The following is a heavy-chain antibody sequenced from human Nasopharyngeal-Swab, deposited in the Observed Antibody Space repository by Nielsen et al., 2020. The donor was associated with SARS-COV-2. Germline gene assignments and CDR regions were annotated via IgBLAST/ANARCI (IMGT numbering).Heavy chain of an antibody. Sequence: SETLSLTCSVSGASISRYYWSWIRQSPGKGLEWIGYIYYSGGTDYNPSLKSRVTISLHTSKSQFSLKLNSVTAADTAVYYCARDPLYSGYESRAFDMWGQGETVTVSS. J-gene: IGHJ3*02. CDR2: IYYSGGT. D-gene: IGHD5-12*01. V-gene: IGHV4-59*01. CDR1: GASISRYY. CDR3: ARDPLYSGYESRAFDM.